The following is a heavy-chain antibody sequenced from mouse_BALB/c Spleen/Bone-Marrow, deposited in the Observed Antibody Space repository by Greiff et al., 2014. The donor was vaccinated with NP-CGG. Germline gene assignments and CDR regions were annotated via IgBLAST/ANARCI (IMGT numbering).Heavy chain of an antibody. D-gene: IGHD1-1*01. V-gene: IGHV1-80*01. CDR1: GYAFSSYW. CDR3: ARDYYGSRYYFDY. CDR2: IYPGDGDT. J-gene: IGHJ2*01. Sequence: QVQLQQSGAELVRPGSSVKISCKASGYAFSSYWMNWVKQRPGPGLEWIGQIYPGDGDTNYNGKFKGKATLTADKSSSTAYMQLSSLTSEDSAVYFCARDYYGSRYYFDYWGQGTTLTVSS.